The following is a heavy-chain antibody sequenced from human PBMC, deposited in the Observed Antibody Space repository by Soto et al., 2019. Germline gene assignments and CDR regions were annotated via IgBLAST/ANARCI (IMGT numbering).Heavy chain of an antibody. CDR1: GGSISSSSYY. J-gene: IGHJ4*02. V-gene: IGHV4-39*01. D-gene: IGHD1-26*01. Sequence: SETLSLTCTVSGGSISSSSYYWGWIRQPPGKGLEWIGSIYYSGSTYYNPSLKSRVTISVDTSKNQFSLKLSSVTAADTAVYYCARPSGSYLYYFDYWGQGALVTVSS. CDR2: IYYSGST. CDR3: ARPSGSYLYYFDY.